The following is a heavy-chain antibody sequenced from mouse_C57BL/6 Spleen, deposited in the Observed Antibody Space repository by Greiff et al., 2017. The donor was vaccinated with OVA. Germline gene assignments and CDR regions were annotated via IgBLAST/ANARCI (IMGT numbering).Heavy chain of an antibody. CDR3: AREAYYGSVYFDY. CDR1: GFTFSSYA. Sequence: EVKLMESGGGLVKPGGSLKLSCAASGFTFSSYAMSWVRQTPEKRLEWVATISDGGSYTYYPDNVKGRFTISRDNAKNNLYLQMSHLKSEDTAMYYCAREAYYGSVYFDYWGQGTTLTVSS. CDR2: ISDGGSYT. J-gene: IGHJ2*01. D-gene: IGHD1-1*01. V-gene: IGHV5-4*01.